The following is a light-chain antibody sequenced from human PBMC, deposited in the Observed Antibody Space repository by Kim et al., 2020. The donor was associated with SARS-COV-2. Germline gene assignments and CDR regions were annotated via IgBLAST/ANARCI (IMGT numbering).Light chain of an antibody. Sequence: DIQMTQSPSTLSASVGDRVTITCRASQSISSWLAWYQQKPGKAPKLLIYKTSSLESGVPLRFSGSGSGTEFTLTISSLQPDDFATYYCQQYNGYPLTFGQGTKVDIK. V-gene: IGKV1-5*03. CDR1: QSISSW. CDR2: KTS. J-gene: IGKJ2*01. CDR3: QQYNGYPLT.